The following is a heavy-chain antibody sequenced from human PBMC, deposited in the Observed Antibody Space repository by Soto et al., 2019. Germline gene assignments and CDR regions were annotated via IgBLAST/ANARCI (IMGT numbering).Heavy chain of an antibody. Sequence: QVQLVESGGGVVQPGRSLRLSCAASGFTFSSYGMHWVRQAPGKGLEWVAVISYDGSNKYYADSVKGRFTISRDNSKNTRYLQMNSLRAEDTAVYYCAKAANYYYDDGYFDLWGRGTLVTVSS. CDR3: AKAANYYYDDGYFDL. V-gene: IGHV3-30*18. J-gene: IGHJ2*01. CDR2: ISYDGSNK. CDR1: GFTFSSYG. D-gene: IGHD3-22*01.